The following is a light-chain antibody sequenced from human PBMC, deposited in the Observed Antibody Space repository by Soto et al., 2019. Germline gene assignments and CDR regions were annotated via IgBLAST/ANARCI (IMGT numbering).Light chain of an antibody. CDR3: CSYAGSYTLV. CDR2: SND. CDR1: GSNIGSHT. V-gene: IGLV1-44*01. J-gene: IGLJ2*01. Sequence: QSVLTQPPSASGTPGQRVTISCSGSGSNIGSHTVSWYQQLPGTAPNLLIYSNDQRPSGVPDRFSGSKSGTSASLAISGLQSEDEADYYCCSYAGSYTLVFGGGTKLTVL.